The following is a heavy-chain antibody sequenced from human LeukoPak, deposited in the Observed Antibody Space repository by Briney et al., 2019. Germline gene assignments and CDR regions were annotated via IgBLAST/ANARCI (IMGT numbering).Heavy chain of an antibody. CDR3: ARVAADSSGYYFGWFDP. CDR2: IKQDGSEK. Sequence: PGGSLRLSCAASGFTFSSYWMSWVRQAPGKGLEWVDNIKQDGSEKYYVDSVKGRFTISRDNAKNSLYLQMNSLRAEDTAVYYCARVAADSSGYYFGWFDPWGQGTLVTVSS. D-gene: IGHD3-22*01. CDR1: GFTFSSYW. V-gene: IGHV3-7*03. J-gene: IGHJ5*02.